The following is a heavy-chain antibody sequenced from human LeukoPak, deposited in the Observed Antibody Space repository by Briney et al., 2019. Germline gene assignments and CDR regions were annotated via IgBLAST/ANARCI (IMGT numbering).Heavy chain of an antibody. D-gene: IGHD1-14*01. V-gene: IGHV3-7*01. CDR2: IKQGGSEK. Sequence: PGGSLRLSCAAPGFTFSSYWMTWVRQAPGKGLEWVANIKQGGSEKYYVDSVKGRFTISRDNAKNSLFLQMNSLRAEDTAVYYCARDGGRNNDYWGQGTLVTVSS. J-gene: IGHJ4*02. CDR3: ARDGGRNNDY. CDR1: GFTFSSYW.